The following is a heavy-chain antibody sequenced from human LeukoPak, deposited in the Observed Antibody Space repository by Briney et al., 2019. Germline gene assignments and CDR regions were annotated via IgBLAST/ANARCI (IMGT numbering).Heavy chain of an antibody. Sequence: PGGSLRPSCAASGFTFSSYAMNWVRQAPGKGLEWVSVISGSGGSTYYADSVKGRFTISRDNSKNTLYLQMNSLRAEDTAVYYCARRTYDAFDIWGQGTMVTVSS. CDR3: ARRTYDAFDI. D-gene: IGHD1-14*01. J-gene: IGHJ3*02. CDR1: GFTFSSYA. V-gene: IGHV3-23*01. CDR2: ISGSGGST.